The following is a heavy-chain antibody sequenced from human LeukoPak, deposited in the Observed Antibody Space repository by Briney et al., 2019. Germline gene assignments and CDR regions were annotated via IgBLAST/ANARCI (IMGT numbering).Heavy chain of an antibody. CDR3: ARDLPLGGDAFDI. CDR1: GGSISSGDYS. D-gene: IGHD3-16*01. CDR2: VFQSGTT. Sequence: PSETLSLTCAVSGGSISSGDYSWSWIRQPPGKGLEWIGFVFQSGTTYYNPSLKSRVIISVDKSKNQFSLKLTSVTAADTAVYYCARDLPLGGDAFDIWGQGTLVTVSS. J-gene: IGHJ3*02. V-gene: IGHV4-30-2*01.